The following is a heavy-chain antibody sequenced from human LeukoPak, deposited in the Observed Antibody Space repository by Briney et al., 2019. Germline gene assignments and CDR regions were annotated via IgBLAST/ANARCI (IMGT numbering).Heavy chain of an antibody. V-gene: IGHV3-30*02. J-gene: IGHJ5*02. CDR2: IRYDGSNK. CDR3: ASQDGVEVIIPGWFDP. CDR1: GFTFSSYG. D-gene: IGHD3-3*01. Sequence: PGGSLRLSCAASGFTFSSYGMHWVRQAPGKGLEWVAFIRYDGSNKYYADSVKGRFTISRDNSKNTLYLQMNSLRAEDTAVYYCASQDGVEVIIPGWFDPWGQGTLVTVSS.